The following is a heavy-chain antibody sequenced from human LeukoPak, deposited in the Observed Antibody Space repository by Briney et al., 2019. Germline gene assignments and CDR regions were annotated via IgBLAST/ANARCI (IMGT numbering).Heavy chain of an antibody. Sequence: PGGSLRLSCAASGFTFSSYAMHWVRQAPGKGLEWVAVISYDGSNKYYADSVKGRFTISRDNSKNTLYLQMNSLRAEDTAVYYCAKGVVPAAPFDYWGQGTLVTVSS. CDR3: AKGVVPAAPFDY. D-gene: IGHD2-2*01. V-gene: IGHV3-30*04. J-gene: IGHJ4*02. CDR2: ISYDGSNK. CDR1: GFTFSSYA.